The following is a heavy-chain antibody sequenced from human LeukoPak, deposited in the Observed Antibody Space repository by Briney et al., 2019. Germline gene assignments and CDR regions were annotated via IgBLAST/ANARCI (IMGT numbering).Heavy chain of an antibody. Sequence: ASVKVSCKASGYTFTSYAMNWVRQAPGQGLEWMGWINTNTGNPTYAQGFTGRFVFSLDTSVSTAYLQISSLKAEDTAVYYCARDLWNPNLNWFDPWGQGTLVTVSS. CDR2: INTNTGNP. V-gene: IGHV7-4-1*02. CDR1: GYTFTSYA. J-gene: IGHJ5*02. CDR3: ARDLWNPNLNWFDP. D-gene: IGHD1-1*01.